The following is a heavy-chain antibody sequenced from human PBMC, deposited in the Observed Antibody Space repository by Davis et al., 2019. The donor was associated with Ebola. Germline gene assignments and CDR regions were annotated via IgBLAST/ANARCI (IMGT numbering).Heavy chain of an antibody. Sequence: PGGSLRLSCATSGFTLGDYTMHWVRQAPGKGLEWVSFINGDRGRIDYADSVKGRFTISGDNSKNSLYLQMNSLTTEDTALYYCAKAKFSGSALIGHWGQGTLVTVSS. J-gene: IGHJ4*02. CDR3: AKAKFSGSALIGH. CDR1: GFTLGDYT. CDR2: INGDRGRI. V-gene: IGHV3-43*02. D-gene: IGHD1-26*01.